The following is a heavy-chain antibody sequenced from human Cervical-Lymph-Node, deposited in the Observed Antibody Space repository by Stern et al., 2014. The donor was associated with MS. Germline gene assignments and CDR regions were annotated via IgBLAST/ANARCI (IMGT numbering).Heavy chain of an antibody. V-gene: IGHV3-11*01. J-gene: IGHJ3*02. CDR2: ISSSGSSI. Sequence: QVQLVESGGGLVKPGGSLRLSCEASGVTFSDYYMSWIRQAPGKGLECISYISSSGSSIYYADSVKGRFTISRDNAKNSLYLQMNSLRAEDTAVYYCARRGYLQIGYAFDIWGQGTMVTVSS. CDR1: GVTFSDYY. D-gene: IGHD5-12*01. CDR3: ARRGYLQIGYAFDI.